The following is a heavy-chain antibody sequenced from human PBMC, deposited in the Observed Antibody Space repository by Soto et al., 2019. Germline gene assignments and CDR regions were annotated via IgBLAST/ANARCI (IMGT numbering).Heavy chain of an antibody. CDR3: ASREFDY. J-gene: IGHJ4*02. Sequence: GGSLRLSSAASGFAFSSYAMHWVRQAPGKGLEYVSAISSNGGSTYYANSVKGRFTISRDNSKNTLYLQMGSLRAEDMAVYYCASREFDYWGQGTLVTLSS. CDR2: ISSNGGST. V-gene: IGHV3-64*01. CDR1: GFAFSSYA.